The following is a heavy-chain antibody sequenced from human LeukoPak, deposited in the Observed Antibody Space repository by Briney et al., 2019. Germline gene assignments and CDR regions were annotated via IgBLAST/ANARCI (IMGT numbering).Heavy chain of an antibody. CDR1: GFTFSSYD. CDR3: AKPSSGNYPPTGY. D-gene: IGHD1-26*01. J-gene: IGHJ4*02. CDR2: ISGSGVRT. V-gene: IGHV3-23*01. Sequence: GGSLRLSCAASGFTFSSYDVSWVRQAPGKGLEWVSAISGSGVRTHYADSVKGRFTISRDNSKNTLYLQINSLRAEDTAVYYCAKPSSGNYPPTGYWGQGTLVTVSS.